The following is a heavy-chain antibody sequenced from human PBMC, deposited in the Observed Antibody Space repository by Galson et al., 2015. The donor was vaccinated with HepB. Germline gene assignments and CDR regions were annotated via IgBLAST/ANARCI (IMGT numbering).Heavy chain of an antibody. CDR3: ARGTRIAVAGTSWFDP. CDR1: GGSISSSSYY. V-gene: IGHV4-39*01. CDR2: IYYSGST. D-gene: IGHD6-19*01. Sequence: SETLSLTCTVSGGSISSSSYYWGWIRQPPGKGLEWIGSIYYSGSTYYNPSLKSRVTISVDTSKNQFSLKLSSVTAADTAVYYCARGTRIAVAGTSWFDPWGQGTLVTVSS. J-gene: IGHJ5*02.